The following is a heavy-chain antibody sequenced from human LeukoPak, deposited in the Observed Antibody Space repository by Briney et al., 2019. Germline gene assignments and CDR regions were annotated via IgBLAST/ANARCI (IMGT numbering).Heavy chain of an antibody. Sequence: GGSLRLSCAASGFTFSNFGMHWVRQAPGKGLEWMAVISYDGKVTYYADSVKGRFTISRDNSKNTLHLQMTSLRGEDTALYYCAKERDYRVSTSCDYWGQGTQVTVSS. J-gene: IGHJ4*02. D-gene: IGHD3-10*01. V-gene: IGHV3-30*18. CDR3: AKERDYRVSTSCDY. CDR1: GFTFSNFG. CDR2: ISYDGKVT.